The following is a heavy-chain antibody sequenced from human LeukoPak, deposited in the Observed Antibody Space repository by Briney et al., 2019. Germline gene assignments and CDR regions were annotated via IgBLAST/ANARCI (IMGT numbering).Heavy chain of an antibody. J-gene: IGHJ3*02. CDR1: GGSISSYY. Sequence: SETLSLTCTVSGGSISSYYWSWIRQPPGNGLEWIGYIYYSGSTNYNPSLKSRVTISVDTSKNQFSLKLSSVTAADTAVYYCARAYYYDSSGYTVEAFDIWGQGTMVTVSS. D-gene: IGHD3-22*01. CDR3: ARAYYYDSSGYTVEAFDI. CDR2: IYYSGST. V-gene: IGHV4-59*01.